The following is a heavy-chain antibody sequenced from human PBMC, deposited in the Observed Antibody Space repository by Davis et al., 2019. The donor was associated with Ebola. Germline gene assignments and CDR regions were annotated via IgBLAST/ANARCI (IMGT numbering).Heavy chain of an antibody. CDR1: GFTFSTFG. CDR2: IRFDGSEK. J-gene: IGHJ4*02. CDR3: ARYMGSSGIGYFDY. D-gene: IGHD3-22*01. Sequence: PGGSLRLSCSASGFTFSTFGKFWVRQAPGKGLEWVAFIRFDGSEKYYADYVKGRFTISRDNSRNTLYLQMNSLRVEDTAVYYCARYMGSSGIGYFDYWGQGTLVTVSS. V-gene: IGHV3-30*02.